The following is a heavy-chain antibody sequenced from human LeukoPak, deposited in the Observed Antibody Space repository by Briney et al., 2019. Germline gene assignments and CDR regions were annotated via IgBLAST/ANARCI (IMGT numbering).Heavy chain of an antibody. CDR1: GDSINDYY. V-gene: IGHV4-4*07. CDR2: LYNSGST. Sequence: SESLSLTCTISGDSINDYYWTWIRQPAGKGLEWIGRLYNSGSTHYNPSLKSRVTMLLDTSTNQFSLKLTSVTAADTAVYFCARESPGWGGSDYWGQGTLVTVSS. J-gene: IGHJ4*02. CDR3: ARESPGWGGSDY. D-gene: IGHD3-3*01.